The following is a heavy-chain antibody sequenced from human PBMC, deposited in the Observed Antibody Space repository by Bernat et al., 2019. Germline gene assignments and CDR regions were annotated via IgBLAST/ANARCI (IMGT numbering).Heavy chain of an antibody. CDR1: GFTFSTYA. J-gene: IGHJ4*02. CDR2: ITGSGNNR. Sequence: EVQLLQSGGGLVQPGGSLRLSCAASGFTFSTYAMSWVRQAPGKGLQWVAVITGSGNNRYNAASVNGRFTISRDNSRTPLYLQMNSLRAADTAVYYCAKNRGNSFQYYFDYWGQGTLVTVSS. V-gene: IGHV3-23*01. D-gene: IGHD5-18*01. CDR3: AKNRGNSFQYYFDY.